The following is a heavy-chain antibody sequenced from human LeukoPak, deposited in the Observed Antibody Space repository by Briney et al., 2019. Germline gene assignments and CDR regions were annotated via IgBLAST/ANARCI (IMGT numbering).Heavy chain of an antibody. V-gene: IGHV4-34*01. CDR2: INHSGST. CDR3: ARLVPRYGSGSQSDY. D-gene: IGHD3-10*01. Sequence: SETLSLTCAVYGGSFSGYYWSWIRQPPGKGLEWIGEINHSGSTNYDPSLKSRVTISVDTSKNQFSLKLSSVTAADTAVYYCARLVPRYGSGSQSDYWGQGTLVTVSS. CDR1: GGSFSGYY. J-gene: IGHJ4*02.